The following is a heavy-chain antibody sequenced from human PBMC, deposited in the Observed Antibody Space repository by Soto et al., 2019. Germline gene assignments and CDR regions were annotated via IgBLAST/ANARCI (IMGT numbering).Heavy chain of an antibody. D-gene: IGHD3-3*01. Sequence: QVQLVESGGGVVQPGRSLRLSCAASGFTFSSCAMHWVRQAPGKGLEWVALISYDGSNKYYADSVKGRFTISRDNSKKTLYLQRNSLRAEDTAVYYCARDKRDLRFLEWSYHFDYWGQGTLVTVSS. J-gene: IGHJ4*02. CDR2: ISYDGSNK. V-gene: IGHV3-30-3*01. CDR1: GFTFSSCA. CDR3: ARDKRDLRFLEWSYHFDY.